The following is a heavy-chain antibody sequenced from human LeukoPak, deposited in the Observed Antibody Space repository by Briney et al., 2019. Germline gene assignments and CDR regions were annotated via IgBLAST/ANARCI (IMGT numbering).Heavy chain of an antibody. CDR2: ISAYNGNT. J-gene: IGHJ4*02. V-gene: IGHV1-18*01. CDR3: AREGLWFGELGHFFDY. Sequence: ASVKVSCKASGYTFTSYGISWVRQAPGQGLEWMGWISAYNGNTNYAQKLQGRVTMTTDPSTSTAYMELRSLRSDDTAVYYCAREGLWFGELGHFFDYWGQGTLVTVSS. CDR1: GYTFTSYG. D-gene: IGHD3-10*01.